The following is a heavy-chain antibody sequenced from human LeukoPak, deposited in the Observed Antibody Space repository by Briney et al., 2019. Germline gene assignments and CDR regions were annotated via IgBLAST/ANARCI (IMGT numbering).Heavy chain of an antibody. J-gene: IGHJ6*03. CDR1: GFTFSSYS. CDR3: AREGSSSSASGYYYYYMDV. V-gene: IGHV3-48*01. D-gene: IGHD6-6*01. Sequence: GGSLRLSCAASGFTFSSYSMNWVRQAPGKGLEWVSYISSSSSTIYYADSVKGRFTISRDNSKNTLYLQMNSLRAEDTAVYYCAREGSSSSASGYYYYYMDVWGKGTTVTVSS. CDR2: ISSSSSTI.